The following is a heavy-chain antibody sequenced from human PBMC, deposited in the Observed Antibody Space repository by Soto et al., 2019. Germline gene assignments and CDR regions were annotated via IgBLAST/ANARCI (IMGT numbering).Heavy chain of an antibody. Sequence: PGGSLRLSCAASGLTFSNYGMHWVRQAPGKGLEWVAVIWYDGSNKYYADSVKGRFTISRDNSRNTLYLQMNSLRAEDTAVYYCARTGGQQLMIYYYYGMDVWGQGTTVTVSS. J-gene: IGHJ6*02. CDR3: ARTGGQQLMIYYYYGMDV. CDR1: GLTFSNYG. CDR2: IWYDGSNK. V-gene: IGHV3-33*01. D-gene: IGHD6-13*01.